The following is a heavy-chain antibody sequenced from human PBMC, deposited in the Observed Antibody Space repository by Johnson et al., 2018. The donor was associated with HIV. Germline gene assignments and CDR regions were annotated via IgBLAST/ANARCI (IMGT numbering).Heavy chain of an antibody. Sequence: VQLVESGGGLVQPGGSLRLSCAASGFTFDDYAMHWVRQAPGKGLEWVSGISWNSGSIGYADSVKGRFTISRDNAKNSLYLQMTSLRPEDTAVYYCARDQTYYYDTSGYQGAFDIWGQGTMVSVSS. CDR3: ARDQTYYYDTSGYQGAFDI. CDR1: GFTFDDYA. J-gene: IGHJ3*02. D-gene: IGHD3-22*01. CDR2: ISWNSGSI. V-gene: IGHV3-9*01.